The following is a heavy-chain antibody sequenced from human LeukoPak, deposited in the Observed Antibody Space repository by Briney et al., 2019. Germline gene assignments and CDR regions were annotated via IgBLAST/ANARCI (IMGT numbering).Heavy chain of an antibody. D-gene: IGHD5-24*01. CDR2: ISSSSGYI. Sequence: PGGSLRLSCAASGFTFSSYSMNWVRLAPGKGLEWVSSISSSSGYIYYTDSVKGRFTISRDNAKNSLYLHMNSLRAEDTAVYYCARDDEKATKPLDNWGQGTLVTVSS. V-gene: IGHV3-21*06. CDR3: ARDDEKATKPLDN. J-gene: IGHJ4*02. CDR1: GFTFSSYS.